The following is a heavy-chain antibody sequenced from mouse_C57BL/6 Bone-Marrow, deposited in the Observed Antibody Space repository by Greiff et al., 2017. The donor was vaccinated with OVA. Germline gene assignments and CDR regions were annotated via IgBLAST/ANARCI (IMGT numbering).Heavy chain of an antibody. J-gene: IGHJ2*01. CDR3: ARWLRLDY. CDR2: IDPEDGET. V-gene: IGHV14-2*01. Sequence: VQLQQSGAELVKPGASVKLSCTASGFNIKDYYMHWVKQRTEQGLEWIGRIDPEDGETTSAPKFQGKATITADTSSNTAYLQRSSLTSEDTAVYYCARWLRLDYGGQGTTRTVSS. D-gene: IGHD2-2*01. CDR1: GFNIKDYY.